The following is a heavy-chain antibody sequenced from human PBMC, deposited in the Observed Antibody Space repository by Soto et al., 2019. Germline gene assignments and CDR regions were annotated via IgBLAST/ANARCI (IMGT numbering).Heavy chain of an antibody. Sequence: GGSLRLSCAASGFTFSSYGMHWVRQAPGKGLEWVAVISYDGSNKYYADSVKGRFTISRDNSKNTLYLQMNSLRAEDTAVYYCAKFGGEVATIRVFDYWGQGTLVTVSS. J-gene: IGHJ4*02. V-gene: IGHV3-30*18. CDR2: ISYDGSNK. CDR3: AKFGGEVATIRVFDY. CDR1: GFTFSSYG. D-gene: IGHD5-12*01.